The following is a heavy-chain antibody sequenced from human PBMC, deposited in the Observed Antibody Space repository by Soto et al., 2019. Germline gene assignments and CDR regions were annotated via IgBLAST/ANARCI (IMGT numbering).Heavy chain of an antibody. CDR3: ARAAYCGGGCYYYFDY. J-gene: IGHJ4*02. CDR1: GGSISSYY. CDR2: IHNSGST. V-gene: IGHV4-59*01. D-gene: IGHD2-21*02. Sequence: QVQLQESGPGLVKPSETLSLTCTVSGGSISSYYWSWIRQPPGKGLEWIGYIHNSGSTNYHGSLKGRVTMSVDTSKNQFSLTLNSLTAADTAVYYCARAAYCGGGCYYYFDYWGQGTLVTVSS.